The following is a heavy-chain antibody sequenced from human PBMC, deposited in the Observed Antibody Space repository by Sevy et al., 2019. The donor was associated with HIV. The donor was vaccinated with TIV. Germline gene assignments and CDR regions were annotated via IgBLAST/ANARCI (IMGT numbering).Heavy chain of an antibody. J-gene: IGHJ6*02. V-gene: IGHV1-18*01. CDR1: GYTLSSYG. D-gene: IGHD3-10*01. CDR2: FSIYNGNT. Sequence: ASVKVSCKASGYTLSSYGISWVRHVPGQGLEWLGWFSIYNGNTDYAQRVQGRVTMTTDTSTNKAYMELRRLGSDDTAVYYCTRERMVGGLRGYDEYHGMDVWGQGTTVTVSS. CDR3: TRERMVGGLRGYDEYHGMDV.